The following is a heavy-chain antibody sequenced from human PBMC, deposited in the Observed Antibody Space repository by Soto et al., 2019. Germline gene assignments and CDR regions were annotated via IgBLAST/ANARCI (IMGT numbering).Heavy chain of an antibody. Sequence: ASVKVSCKASGYTFTSYGISWVRQAPGQGLEWMGWISAYNGNTNYAQNLQGRVTMTTDTSTGTAYMELRSLRSDDTAVYYCARVGRDSSSWSYYYYMDVWGKGTTVTVSS. CDR1: GYTFTSYG. CDR2: ISAYNGNT. CDR3: ARVGRDSSSWSYYYYMDV. J-gene: IGHJ6*03. D-gene: IGHD6-13*01. V-gene: IGHV1-18*01.